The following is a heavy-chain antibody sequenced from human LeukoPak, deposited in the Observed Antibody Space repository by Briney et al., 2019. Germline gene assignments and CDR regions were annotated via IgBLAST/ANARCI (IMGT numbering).Heavy chain of an antibody. CDR2: INPNSGST. CDR1: GYTFTGYY. Sequence: GASVKVSCKASGYTFTGYYMHWVRQAPGQGLEWMGWINPNSGSTNYAQKFRGRVTMTRDTSNSTAYMDLSRLRSDDTAVYYCARDDDFVDYWGQGSLVTVSS. V-gene: IGHV1-2*02. J-gene: IGHJ4*02. D-gene: IGHD1-1*01. CDR3: ARDDDFVDY.